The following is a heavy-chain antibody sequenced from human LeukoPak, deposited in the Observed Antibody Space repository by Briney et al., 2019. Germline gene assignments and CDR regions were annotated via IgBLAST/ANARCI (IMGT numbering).Heavy chain of an antibody. CDR2: IYYSGST. CDR1: GGSISSSSYY. CDR3: ARVLGSYGDY. Sequence: SETLSLTCTVPGGSISSSSYYWGWIRQPPGKGLEWIGSIYYSGSTYYNPSLKSRVTISVDTSKNQFSLKLSSVTAADTAVYYCARVLGSYGDYWGQGTLVTVPS. J-gene: IGHJ4*02. V-gene: IGHV4-39*07. D-gene: IGHD1-26*01.